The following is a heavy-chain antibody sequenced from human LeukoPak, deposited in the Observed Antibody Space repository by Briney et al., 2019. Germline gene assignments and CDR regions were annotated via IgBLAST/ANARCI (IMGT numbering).Heavy chain of an antibody. CDR1: GFTFSSYW. D-gene: IGHD6-19*01. CDR2: IKQDGSES. V-gene: IGHV3-7*03. Sequence: GGSLRLSCAASGFTFSSYWMTWVRQAPGKGLEWVANIKQDGSESNYVDSVKGRSTISRDNAKNSLYLQMNTLRDEDTAVYYCATGAGCGYWGQGTLVTVSS. J-gene: IGHJ4*02. CDR3: ATGAGCGY.